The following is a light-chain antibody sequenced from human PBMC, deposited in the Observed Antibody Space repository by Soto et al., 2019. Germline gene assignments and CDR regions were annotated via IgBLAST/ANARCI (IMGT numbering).Light chain of an antibody. CDR1: QSLNSN. CDR2: GAS. J-gene: IGKJ5*01. V-gene: IGKV3-15*01. CDR3: QQHGQWPIT. Sequence: ETVITQSPATLSVSPGERATLSCRASQSLNSNLAWYQQKLGQAPRVLIYGASTRATGIPARFSGSGSGTEFTLTISSLQPEDFATYYCQQHGQWPITFGQGTRLEIK.